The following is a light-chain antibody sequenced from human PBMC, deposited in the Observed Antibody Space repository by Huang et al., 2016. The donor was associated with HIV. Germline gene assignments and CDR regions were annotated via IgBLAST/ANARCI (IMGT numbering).Light chain of an antibody. Sequence: IQLTQSPSSLSASVGDRVTITCRASQGISSYLAWYQQKPGKAPKLLIYAASTLQSGVPSRFSGSGSVTDFTLTISSLQPEDFATYYCQQLNSYPEGFTFGPGTKVDIK. J-gene: IGKJ3*01. V-gene: IGKV1-9*01. CDR1: QGISSY. CDR3: QQLNSYPEGFT. CDR2: AAS.